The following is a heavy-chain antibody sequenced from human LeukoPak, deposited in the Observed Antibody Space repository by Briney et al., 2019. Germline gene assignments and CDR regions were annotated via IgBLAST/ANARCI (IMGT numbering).Heavy chain of an antibody. Sequence: PSETLSLTCTVSGGSISSGSYYWRWIRQPAGKGLEWIGRIYTSGSTNYNPSLKSRVTISVDTSKTQFSLKLSSVTAADTAVYYCARYCSSTSCYSEVFDYWGQGTLVTVSS. CDR2: IYTSGST. CDR3: ARYCSSTSCYSEVFDY. CDR1: GGSISSGSYY. D-gene: IGHD2-2*01. V-gene: IGHV4-61*02. J-gene: IGHJ4*02.